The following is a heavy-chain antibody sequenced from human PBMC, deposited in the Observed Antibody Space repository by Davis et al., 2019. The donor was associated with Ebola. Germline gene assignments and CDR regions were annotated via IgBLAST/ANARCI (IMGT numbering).Heavy chain of an antibody. J-gene: IGHJ6*02. CDR1: GFVFGSYA. D-gene: IGHD1-14*01. Sequence: GGSLRLSCAASGFVFGSYAMHWVRQAPGKGLEWVAVIWYDGSNNYYADSVKGRFTISRDNSKNTLYLQMNSLRAEDTAVYYCARETEMGPYYNYGMDVWGQGTTVTVSS. CDR3: ARETEMGPYYNYGMDV. V-gene: IGHV3-33*01. CDR2: IWYDGSNN.